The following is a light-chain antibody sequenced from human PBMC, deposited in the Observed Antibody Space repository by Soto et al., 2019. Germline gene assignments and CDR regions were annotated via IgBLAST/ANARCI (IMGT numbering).Light chain of an antibody. CDR3: QHYSDSTWT. CDR1: QSINTY. J-gene: IGKJ1*01. V-gene: IGKV3-20*01. CDR2: GAS. Sequence: ENVLTQSPATLSLSPGEGASLSCRASQSINTYLAWYQQKPVQAPRLLMYGASTRASGFPDRFSGRGFETDFTLTISEVEPEDFAVYYCQHYSDSTWTFGQGTKVDIK.